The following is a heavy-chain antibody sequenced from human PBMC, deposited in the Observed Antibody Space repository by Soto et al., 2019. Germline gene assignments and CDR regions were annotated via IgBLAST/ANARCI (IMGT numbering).Heavy chain of an antibody. D-gene: IGHD3-3*01. V-gene: IGHV1-18*01. CDR1: AYTFTSYG. Sequence: QVQLVQSGAEVKKAGTSVKVSCKASAYTFTSYGISWVRQAPGQGLDWMGWISAYNGNTNYAQKFQGRVTMTTDTSTSTAYMELRSLRSDDTALYYCARDQIQFFQLPHGMDVWGQGTTVTVSS. J-gene: IGHJ6*02. CDR3: ARDQIQFFQLPHGMDV. CDR2: ISAYNGNT.